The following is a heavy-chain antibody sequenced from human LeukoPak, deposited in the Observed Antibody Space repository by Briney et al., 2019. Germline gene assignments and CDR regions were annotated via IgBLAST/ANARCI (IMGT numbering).Heavy chain of an antibody. D-gene: IGHD3-10*01. Sequence: GGSLRLSCAASGFTFSSYSINWVRQAPGKGLEWVSSISSSSSYIYYADSVKGRFTISRDNAKNSLYLQMNSLRAEDTAVYYCAREYDSGSYYNFGYWGQGTLVTVSS. V-gene: IGHV3-21*01. CDR1: GFTFSSYS. J-gene: IGHJ4*02. CDR3: AREYDSGSYYNFGY. CDR2: ISSSSSYI.